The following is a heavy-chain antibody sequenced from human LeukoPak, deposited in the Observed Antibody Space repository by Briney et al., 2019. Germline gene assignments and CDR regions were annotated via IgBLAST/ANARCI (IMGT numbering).Heavy chain of an antibody. V-gene: IGHV3-30*02. CDR1: GFTFTDYG. D-gene: IGHD3-22*01. CDR3: AKDRLGDWRGSFDSSPSTNYFDY. Sequence: GGSLRLSRAASGFTFTDYGMHWGRPAPGKGLEGVAFIRFDGNNEYYADSGKGRFTISRGNSKKTLYLHMNSLRAEDTAVYYCAKDRLGDWRGSFDSSPSTNYFDYWGQGTLVTVSS. J-gene: IGHJ4*02. CDR2: IRFDGNNE.